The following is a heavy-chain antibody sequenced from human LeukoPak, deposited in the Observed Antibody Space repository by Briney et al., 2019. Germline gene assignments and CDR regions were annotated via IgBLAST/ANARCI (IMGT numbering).Heavy chain of an antibody. V-gene: IGHV3-7*01. CDR3: AAWTDRGYNF. D-gene: IGHD5-24*01. J-gene: IGHJ4*02. Sequence: GGYLRFSCAASGFTFSGSWMNWVRQAPGKELEWVANINPDGSQKRFVDSVMGRFTMSRDNAKNSLYLQMNSLRVEDTAVFYCAAWTDRGYNFWGQGTLVTVSS. CDR1: GFTFSGSW. CDR2: INPDGSQK.